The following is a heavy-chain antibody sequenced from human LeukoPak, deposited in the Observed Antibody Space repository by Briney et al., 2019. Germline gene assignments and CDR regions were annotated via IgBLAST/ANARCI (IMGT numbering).Heavy chain of an antibody. CDR1: GFTFSNYG. Sequence: GGSLRLSCVASGFTFSNYGMHWVRQAPGKGLEWVAVIWYDGGNKYYADSVKGRFTISRDNSKNTLYLQMNSLRAEDTAVYYCARGFWDSGSYLGMDVWGQGTTVSVSS. V-gene: IGHV3-33*01. CDR2: IWYDGGNK. J-gene: IGHJ6*02. D-gene: IGHD1-26*01. CDR3: ARGFWDSGSYLGMDV.